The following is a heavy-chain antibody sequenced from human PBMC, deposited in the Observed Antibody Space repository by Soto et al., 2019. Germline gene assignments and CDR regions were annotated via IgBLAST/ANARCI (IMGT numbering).Heavy chain of an antibody. CDR1: GYSFSDYF. Sequence: QVQLVQSGAEVKKSGASVKVSCKPSGYSFSDYFIQWVRQAPGQGLEWVAWINTKTAATSYAKKFQGRVALTGDTSSTTAYMELTRLRPDDTAVYYCARIKWGLNYYNGMDVWGQGTTVIVSS. CDR3: ARIKWGLNYYNGMDV. D-gene: IGHD1-26*01. CDR2: INTKTAAT. J-gene: IGHJ6*02. V-gene: IGHV1-2*02.